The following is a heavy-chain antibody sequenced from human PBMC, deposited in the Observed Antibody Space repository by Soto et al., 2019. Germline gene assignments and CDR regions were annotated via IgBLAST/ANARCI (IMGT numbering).Heavy chain of an antibody. CDR1: GFTFSNAW. CDR2: IKSKTDGGTT. V-gene: IGHV3-15*01. J-gene: IGHJ4*02. D-gene: IGHD3-3*01. Sequence: PGGSLRLSCAASGFTFSNAWMSWVRQAPGKGLEWVGRIKSKTDGGTTDYAAPVKGRFTISRDDSKNTLDLQMNSLKTEGTAVYYCTTRLKRVEWLSRYAYFDYWGQGTLVTVSS. CDR3: TTRLKRVEWLSRYAYFDY.